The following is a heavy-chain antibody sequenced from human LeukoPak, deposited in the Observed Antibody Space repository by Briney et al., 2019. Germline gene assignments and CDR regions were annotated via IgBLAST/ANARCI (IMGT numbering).Heavy chain of an antibody. Sequence: ASVKVSCKASGYTFTSYGISWVRQAPGQGLEWTGWISAYNGNTNCAQKLQGRVTMTTDTSTSTAYMELRSLRSDDTAVYYCARDLGSSATSTNWFDPWGQGTLVTVSS. CDR1: GYTFTSYG. D-gene: IGHD6-6*01. V-gene: IGHV1-18*01. CDR3: ARDLGSSATSTNWFDP. J-gene: IGHJ5*02. CDR2: ISAYNGNT.